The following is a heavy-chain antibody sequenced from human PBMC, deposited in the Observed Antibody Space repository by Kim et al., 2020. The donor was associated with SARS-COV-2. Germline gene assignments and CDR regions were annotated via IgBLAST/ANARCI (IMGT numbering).Heavy chain of an antibody. CDR3: ARAIVVSYSSGWHIRFLDAFDI. D-gene: IGHD6-19*01. V-gene: IGHV7-4-1*02. CDR1: GYTFTSYA. J-gene: IGHJ3*02. CDR2: INTNTGNP. Sequence: ASVKVSCKASGYTFTSYAMNWVRQAPGQGLEWMGWINTNTGNPTYAQGFTGRFVFSLDTSVSTAYLQISSLKAEDTAVYYCARAIVVSYSSGWHIRFLDAFDIWGQGTMVTVSS.